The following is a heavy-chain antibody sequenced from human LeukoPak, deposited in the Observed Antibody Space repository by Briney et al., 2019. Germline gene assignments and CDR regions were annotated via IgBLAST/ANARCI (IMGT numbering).Heavy chain of an antibody. CDR3: AKAVQDIVVVVAARWGFYGMDV. CDR2: SSGSGGST. Sequence: PGGSLRLSWAVSGSTFSSYAMSWVSQAPGKGRGWVSASSGSGGSTYYADSVKGRFTISRDNSKNTLYLQMNSLRAEDTAVYYCAKAVQDIVVVVAARWGFYGMDVWGKGTTVTVSS. D-gene: IGHD2-15*01. V-gene: IGHV3-23*01. CDR1: GSTFSSYA. J-gene: IGHJ6*04.